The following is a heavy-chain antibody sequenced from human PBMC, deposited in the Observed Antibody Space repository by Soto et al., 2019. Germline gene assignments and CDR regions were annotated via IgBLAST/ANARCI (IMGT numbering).Heavy chain of an antibody. Sequence: EVQLVESGGGLVQPGGSLRLSCAASGFTFSNYWMVWVRQAPEKGPEWVATIKQDGSEKYYVDSVKGRFTISRDNTKNSLYLQMNSRRAADTALYYCARETSADSFWGQGTLVTVSS. V-gene: IGHV3-7*01. CDR1: GFTFSNYW. CDR2: IKQDGSEK. CDR3: ARETSADSF. J-gene: IGHJ4*02. D-gene: IGHD2-21*01.